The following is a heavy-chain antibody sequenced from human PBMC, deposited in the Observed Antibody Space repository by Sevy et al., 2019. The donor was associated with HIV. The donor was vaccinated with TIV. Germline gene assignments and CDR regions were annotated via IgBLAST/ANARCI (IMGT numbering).Heavy chain of an antibody. J-gene: IGHJ4*02. CDR2: IKQDGSVP. Sequence: GWSLRLSCPASGFSLNTYWMSWVRQAPGKGLEWVANIKQDGSVPYYVDSVKGRFTISRDNARNFLNLQMNSLRAEDTARYYCVRAVAADGSFWGQGTLVTVSS. D-gene: IGHD6-13*01. V-gene: IGHV3-7*01. CDR3: VRAVAADGSF. CDR1: GFSLNTYW.